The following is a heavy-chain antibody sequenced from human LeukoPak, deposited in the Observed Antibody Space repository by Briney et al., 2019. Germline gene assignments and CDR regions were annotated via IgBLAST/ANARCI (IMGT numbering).Heavy chain of an antibody. D-gene: IGHD3-22*01. CDR3: ATEGYYDSSGYYQHAFDI. CDR2: IRSSGSTI. J-gene: IGHJ3*02. V-gene: IGHV3-11*01. Sequence: GGSLRLSCAASGFTFSDYYMSWIRQAPGKGLEWVAYIRSSGSTIYYADSVKGRFTISRDNAKNSLYLQLDILRAEDTAVYYCATEGYYDSSGYYQHAFDIWGQGTMVTVSS. CDR1: GFTFSDYY.